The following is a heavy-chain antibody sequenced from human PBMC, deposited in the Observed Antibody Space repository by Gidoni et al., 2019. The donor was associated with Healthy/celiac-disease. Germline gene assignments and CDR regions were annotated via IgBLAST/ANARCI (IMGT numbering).Heavy chain of an antibody. D-gene: IGHD3-22*01. Sequence: QVQLQESGPGLVKPSETLSLTCTVSGGSISSYYWSWIRQPPGKGLEWIGYIYYSGSTNYNPSLKSRVTISVDTSKNQFSLKLSSVTAADTAVYYCARHDYYDSSGAFDIWGQGTMVTVSS. CDR2: IYYSGST. J-gene: IGHJ3*02. CDR1: GGSISSYY. CDR3: ARHDYYDSSGAFDI. V-gene: IGHV4-59*08.